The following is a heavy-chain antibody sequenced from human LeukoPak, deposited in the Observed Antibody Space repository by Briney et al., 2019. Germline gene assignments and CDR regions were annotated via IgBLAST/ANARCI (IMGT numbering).Heavy chain of an antibody. J-gene: IGHJ4*02. CDR2: ISAYNGNT. Sequence: GASVKVSCKTSGYTFTDYYIHWMRQAPGQGLEWMGWISAYNGNTNYAQKLQGRVTMTTDTSTSTAYMELRSPRSDDTAVYYCARSWGHVYGGNLDYWGQGTLVTVSS. CDR3: ARSWGHVYGGNLDY. D-gene: IGHD4-23*01. CDR1: GYTFTDYY. V-gene: IGHV1-18*01.